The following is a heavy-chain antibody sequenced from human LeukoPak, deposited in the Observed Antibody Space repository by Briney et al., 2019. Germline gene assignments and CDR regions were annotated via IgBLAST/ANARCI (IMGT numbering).Heavy chain of an antibody. V-gene: IGHV3-21*04. D-gene: IGHD3-10*01. Sequence: PGGSLRLSCAASGFTFTRYSMNWVRQAPGKGLEWVSSISISSSSIYYADSVKGRFTISRDNAQNSLYLQMNSLRADDTAVYYCARHYYGSGTSHYYGMDVWGRGTTVTVSS. CDR3: ARHYYGSGTSHYYGMDV. J-gene: IGHJ6*02. CDR1: GFTFTRYS. CDR2: ISISSSSI.